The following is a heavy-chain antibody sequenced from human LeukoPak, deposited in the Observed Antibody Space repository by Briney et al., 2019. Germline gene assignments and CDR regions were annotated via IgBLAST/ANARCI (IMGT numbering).Heavy chain of an antibody. CDR2: IYPGDSDT. V-gene: IGHV5-51*01. Sequence: GESLKISCKGSGYSFSTYWIAWVRQMPGKGLEWMGIIYPGDSDTRYSPSFQGQVTISADKSISTAYLQWSSLKASDTAMYYCARRAVSLDWFDPWGQGTLATVSS. CDR1: GYSFSTYW. CDR3: ARRAVSLDWFDP. D-gene: IGHD1-26*01. J-gene: IGHJ5*02.